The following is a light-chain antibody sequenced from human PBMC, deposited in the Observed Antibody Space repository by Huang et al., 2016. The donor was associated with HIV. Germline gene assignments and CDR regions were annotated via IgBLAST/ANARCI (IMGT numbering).Light chain of an antibody. CDR3: HQYNNWPRT. V-gene: IGKV3-15*01. Sequence: EIVLTQSPAALSVSPGERATRSCRDSRSVTRNLAWYQQSPGQAPRLLIHGASAKPYGIPGRFSGNGSGTEFTLTISSLQSEDFAVYYCHQYNNWPRTFGPGTK. CDR1: RSVTRN. CDR2: GAS. J-gene: IGKJ1*01.